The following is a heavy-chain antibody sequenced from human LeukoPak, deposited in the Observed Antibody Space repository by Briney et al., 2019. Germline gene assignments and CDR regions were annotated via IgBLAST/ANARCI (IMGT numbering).Heavy chain of an antibody. Sequence: GGSLRLSCAASGFTFSSYAMHWVRQAPGKGLEWVAVISYDGSNKYYADSVKGRFTISRDNSKNTLYLQMNSLRAEDTAVYYCAKVGIAARPQVGVNAFDIWGQGTMVTVSS. J-gene: IGHJ3*02. CDR1: GFTFSSYA. CDR3: AKVGIAARPQVGVNAFDI. CDR2: ISYDGSNK. D-gene: IGHD6-6*01. V-gene: IGHV3-30-3*01.